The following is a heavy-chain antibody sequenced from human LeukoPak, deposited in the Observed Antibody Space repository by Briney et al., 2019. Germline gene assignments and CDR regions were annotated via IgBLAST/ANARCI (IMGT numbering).Heavy chain of an antibody. Sequence: GRSRRLSCAASGFIFSSFAMHWVRQAPGKGRDWVAIISYDGSNKNYADSAKGRFTISRDNSKKTLYLQMTSLRAEDTAVYYCARVRLPGRYMAVWGKGTTVTVSS. CDR3: ARVRLPGRYMAV. CDR2: ISYDGSNK. D-gene: IGHD2-15*01. V-gene: IGHV3-30*01. J-gene: IGHJ6*03. CDR1: GFIFSSFA.